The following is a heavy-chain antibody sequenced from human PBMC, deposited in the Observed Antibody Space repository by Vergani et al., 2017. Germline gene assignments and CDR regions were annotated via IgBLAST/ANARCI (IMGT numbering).Heavy chain of an antibody. CDR2: IYYSGST. CDR3: ASGTRETFVSTPSHMDV. V-gene: IGHV4-39*07. J-gene: IGHJ6*03. D-gene: IGHD1-26*01. CDR1: GGSISSSSYY. Sequence: QLQLQESGPGLVKPSETLSLTCTVSGGSISSSSYYWGWIRQPPGKGLVWIGSIYYSGSTYYNPSLKSRVTISVDTSKNQFSLKLSSVTAADTAVYYCASGTRETFVSTPSHMDVWGKGP.